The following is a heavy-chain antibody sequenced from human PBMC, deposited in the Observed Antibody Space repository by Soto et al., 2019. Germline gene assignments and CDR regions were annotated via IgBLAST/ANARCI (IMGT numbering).Heavy chain of an antibody. CDR2: IGGGGDTT. D-gene: IGHD2-2*01. J-gene: IGHJ4*02. Sequence: GGSLRLSCAASGFTFSSYAMTWVRQAPGKGLEWVSVIGGGGDTTYYADSVKGRFTVSRDNSKNTLYLQMNSLKAEDTAVYYCAKVQGYQLSSFDYWGQGDLVTVSS. V-gene: IGHV3-23*01. CDR3: AKVQGYQLSSFDY. CDR1: GFTFSSYA.